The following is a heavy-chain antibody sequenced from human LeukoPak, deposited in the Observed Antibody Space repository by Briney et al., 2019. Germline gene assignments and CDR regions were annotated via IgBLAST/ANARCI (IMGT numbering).Heavy chain of an antibody. Sequence: GASVKVSCKASGYTFTGYYMHWVRQAPGQGLGWMGWINPNSGGTNYAQKFQGRVTMTRDTSISTAYMELSRLRSDDTAVYYCARGSMTKAVPPNYWGQGTLVTVSS. V-gene: IGHV1-2*02. CDR1: GYTFTGYY. CDR2: INPNSGGT. CDR3: ARGSMTKAVPPNY. D-gene: IGHD6-19*01. J-gene: IGHJ4*02.